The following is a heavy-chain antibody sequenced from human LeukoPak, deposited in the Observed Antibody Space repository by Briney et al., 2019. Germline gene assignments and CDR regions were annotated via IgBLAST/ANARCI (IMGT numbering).Heavy chain of an antibody. CDR2: IHHSGST. V-gene: IGHV4-4*02. D-gene: IGHD2-2*01. CDR3: ARTEAFCSDTSCSNWFDP. CDR1: GGSVSRSNW. Sequence: PSETLSLTCAVSGGSVSRSNWWNWVRQPPGKGLEWIGEIHHSGSTNYNPSLKSRVAMSVDKSKNQFSLKLSSVTAADTAVYYCARTEAFCSDTSCSNWFDPWGQGTLVTVSS. J-gene: IGHJ5*02.